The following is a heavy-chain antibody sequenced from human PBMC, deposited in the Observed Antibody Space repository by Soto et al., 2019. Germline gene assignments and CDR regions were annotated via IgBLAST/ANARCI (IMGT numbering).Heavy chain of an antibody. CDR3: ARDRRYYYDSSGYYYGY. CDR1: GYTFTSYG. V-gene: IGHV1-18*01. J-gene: IGHJ4*02. Sequence: QVQLVQSGAEVKKPGASVKVSFKASGYTFTSYGISWVRQAPGQGLEWMGWISAYNGNTNYAQKLQGRVTMTTDTSTSTAYMELRSLRSDDTAVYYCARDRRYYYDSSGYYYGYWGQGTLVTVSS. D-gene: IGHD3-22*01. CDR2: ISAYNGNT.